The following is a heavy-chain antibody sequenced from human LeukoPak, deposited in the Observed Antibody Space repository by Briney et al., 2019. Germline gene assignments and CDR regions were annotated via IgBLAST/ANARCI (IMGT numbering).Heavy chain of an antibody. CDR2: INPSGGST. Sequence: ASVKVSCKASGYTFTSYYMHWVRQAPGQGLEWMGIINPSGGSTSYAQKFQGRVTVTRDTSTSTVYMELSSLRSEDTAVYYCARPRQVVAATPYYYYGMDVWGQGTTVTVSS. CDR3: ARPRQVVAATPYYYYGMDV. V-gene: IGHV1-46*01. J-gene: IGHJ6*02. D-gene: IGHD2-15*01. CDR1: GYTFTSYY.